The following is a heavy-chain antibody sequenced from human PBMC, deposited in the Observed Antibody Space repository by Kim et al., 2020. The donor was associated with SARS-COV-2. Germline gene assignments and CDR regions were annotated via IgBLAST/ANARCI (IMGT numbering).Heavy chain of an antibody. CDR3: AKDPHYPVWFGELLPDY. J-gene: IGHJ4*02. CDR1: GFTFSSYA. D-gene: IGHD3-10*01. CDR2: ISGSGGST. Sequence: GGSLRLSCAASGFTFSSYAMSWVRQAPGKGLEWVSAISGSGGSTYYADSVKGRFTISRDNSKNTLYLQMNSLRAEDTAVYYCAKDPHYPVWFGELLPDYWGQGTLVTVSS. V-gene: IGHV3-23*01.